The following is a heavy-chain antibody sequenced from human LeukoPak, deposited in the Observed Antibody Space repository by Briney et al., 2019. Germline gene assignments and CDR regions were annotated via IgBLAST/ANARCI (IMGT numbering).Heavy chain of an antibody. D-gene: IGHD6-6*01. J-gene: IGHJ4*02. Sequence: GGSLRLSCAASGFTVSSNYMSWVRQAPGKGLEWVSVIYSGGSTYYADSVKGRFTISRDNSKNTLYLQMSSLRAEDTAVYYCARVDSSSSGGNPDYWGQGTLVTVSS. CDR1: GFTVSSNY. CDR3: ARVDSSSSGGNPDY. CDR2: IYSGGST. V-gene: IGHV3-66*01.